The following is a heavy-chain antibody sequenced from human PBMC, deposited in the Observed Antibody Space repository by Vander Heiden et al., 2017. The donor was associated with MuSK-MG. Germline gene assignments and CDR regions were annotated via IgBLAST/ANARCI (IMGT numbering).Heavy chain of an antibody. J-gene: IGHJ4*02. V-gene: IGHV3-48*04. CDR3: ARQTSGAFESDC. Sequence: EVQLVESGGDLVHPGGSLRLSCAASGFTVSADSMNWVRQAPRRGLEWVAYISSTSNTIYYADSVKGRFTVSRDNAKNSLYLQMTSLRAEDTAVYYCARQTSGAFESDCRGQGTLVTVSS. CDR1: GFTVSADS. D-gene: IGHD3-10*01. CDR2: ISSTSNTI.